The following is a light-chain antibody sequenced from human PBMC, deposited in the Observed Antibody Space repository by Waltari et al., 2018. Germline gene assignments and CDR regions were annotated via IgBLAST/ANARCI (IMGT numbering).Light chain of an antibody. Sequence: DIVMTQTTLSSPVTLGQPASTSCRSSQSLVHRNGNTYLSWLHQRPGQPPRLLIYKISNRFSVVPDRFSGSVAETEFTLKISRVESEDVGVYYCTQATQFPYTFGQGTKLEIK. CDR1: QSLVHRNGNTY. J-gene: IGKJ2*01. V-gene: IGKV2-24*01. CDR2: KIS. CDR3: TQATQFPYT.